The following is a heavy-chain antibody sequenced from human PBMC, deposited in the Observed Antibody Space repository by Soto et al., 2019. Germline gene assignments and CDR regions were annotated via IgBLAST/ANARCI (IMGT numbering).Heavy chain of an antibody. V-gene: IGHV3-49*04. D-gene: IGHD2-8*02. CDR2: VRTKEYGETT. CDR1: GFTFSNYP. CDR3: TRVRQLSYGWYFDN. Sequence: PGGSLRLSCAASGFTFSNYPINWVRQAPGKGLEWVGFVRTKEYGETTDYAASVRDRFTVSRDDSKSIAYLQMNSLKTEDTAVYFCTRVRQLSYGWYFDNWGRGTLVTVSS. J-gene: IGHJ4*02.